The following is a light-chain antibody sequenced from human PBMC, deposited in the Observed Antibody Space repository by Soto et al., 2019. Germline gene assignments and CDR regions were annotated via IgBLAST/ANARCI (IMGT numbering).Light chain of an antibody. J-gene: IGLJ2*01. V-gene: IGLV2-14*01. CDR2: DVS. Sequence: QSALTQPASVSGSPGQSITISCTGTSSDVGGYNYVSWYQQYPGTAPKLMIYDVSHRPSGVSNRFSGSKSGNTASLTISGLQAVDEADYYCSSYTSSSTTDVVFGGGTKLTVL. CDR1: SSDVGGYNY. CDR3: SSYTSSSTTDVV.